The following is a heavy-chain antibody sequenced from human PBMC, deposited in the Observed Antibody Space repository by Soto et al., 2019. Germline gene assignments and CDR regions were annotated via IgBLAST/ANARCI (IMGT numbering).Heavy chain of an antibody. D-gene: IGHD3-3*01. J-gene: IGHJ4*02. V-gene: IGHV3-30-3*01. CDR2: ILYDGSNT. Sequence: QVQLVESGGGVVQPGRSLRLSCAASGFTFSSYAMHWVRQAPGKGLEWVAVILYDGSNTYYADSVKGRFTISRDNSKNTLYLLMNSLRAEYTSVYYCARGGGSPDYDFWSGLNFDYWGQGTLVTVSS. CDR3: ARGGGSPDYDFWSGLNFDY. CDR1: GFTFSSYA.